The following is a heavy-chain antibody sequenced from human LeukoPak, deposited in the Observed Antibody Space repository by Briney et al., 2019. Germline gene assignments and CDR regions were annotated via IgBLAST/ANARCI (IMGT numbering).Heavy chain of an antibody. V-gene: IGHV1-46*01. CDR3: ARDPKDDTSGYYYFDY. Sequence: ASVKVSCKASGYTFTRYYIHWVRLAPGQGLEWMGVINPSGGSTSYAQKFQGRVTMTRDMSTSIVYMELISLRSEDTAVYYCARDPKDDTSGYYYFDYWGQGTLVTVSS. D-gene: IGHD3-22*01. J-gene: IGHJ4*02. CDR2: INPSGGST. CDR1: GYTFTRYY.